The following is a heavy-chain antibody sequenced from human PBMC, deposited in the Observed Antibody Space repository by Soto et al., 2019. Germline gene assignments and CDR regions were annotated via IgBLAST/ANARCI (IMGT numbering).Heavy chain of an antibody. CDR1: GYSFSSYA. CDR2: IIPIFATA. V-gene: IGHV1-69*06. J-gene: IGHJ4*02. CDR3: ARAGDAYNTDY. D-gene: IGHD1-1*01. Sequence: ASVKVSCKASGYSFSSYAISWVRQAPGQGLEWMGGIIPIFATANYAEKFQGRVTLTADKSTSTAYMELSSLRSEDTAVYYCARAGDAYNTDYWGQGTQVTVSS.